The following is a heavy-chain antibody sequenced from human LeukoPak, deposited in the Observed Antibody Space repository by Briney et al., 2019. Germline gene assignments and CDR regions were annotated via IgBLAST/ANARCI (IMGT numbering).Heavy chain of an antibody. Sequence: SQTLSLTCTVSGGSINSGGYSWSWIRQHPGKDLEWIGYIYYSGSTYYNPSLKSRVTISVDTSKNQFSLKLSSVTAADTAVYYCARDHNPGYYGLNAFDIWGQGTMVTVSS. J-gene: IGHJ3*02. CDR3: ARDHNPGYYGLNAFDI. D-gene: IGHD4-17*01. CDR1: GGSINSGGYS. CDR2: IYYSGST. V-gene: IGHV4-31*03.